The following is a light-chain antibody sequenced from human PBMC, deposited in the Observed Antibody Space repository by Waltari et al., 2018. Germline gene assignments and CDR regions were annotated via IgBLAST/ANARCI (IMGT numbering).Light chain of an antibody. Sequence: EIVMTQSPATLSVSPGERATLSCRASQSVSSNLAWYQQKPGQAPRLLSYGASTRATGIPVRFSGSGSGTEFTLTISSLQSEDFAVYFCQQYNNWPPHTCGGGTKVEIK. V-gene: IGKV3-15*01. CDR1: QSVSSN. CDR2: GAS. J-gene: IGKJ4*01. CDR3: QQYNNWPPHT.